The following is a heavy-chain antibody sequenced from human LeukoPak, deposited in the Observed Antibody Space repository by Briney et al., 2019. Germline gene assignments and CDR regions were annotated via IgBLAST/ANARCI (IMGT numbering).Heavy chain of an antibody. V-gene: IGHV3-23*01. J-gene: IGHJ4*02. CDR1: GFTFSSYA. Sequence: GGSLRLSCAASGFTFSSYAMSWVRHAPGKGLEWVSAISGSGGSTYYADSVRGRFTISRDNSKNTLYMQMNSLRAEDTAVYYCAKGPAVLLWFGESYFDYWGQGTLVTVSS. D-gene: IGHD3-10*01. CDR3: AKGPAVLLWFGESYFDY. CDR2: ISGSGGST.